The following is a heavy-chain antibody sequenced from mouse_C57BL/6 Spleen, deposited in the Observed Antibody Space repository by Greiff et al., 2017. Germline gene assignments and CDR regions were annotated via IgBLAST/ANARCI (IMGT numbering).Heavy chain of an antibody. J-gene: IGHJ1*03. CDR3: ARREAGRGYFDV. CDR1: GFTFSSYG. V-gene: IGHV5-6*01. Sequence: EVQLVESGGDLVKPGGSLKLSCAASGFTFSSYGMSWVRQTPDKRLEWVATISSGGSYTCYPHSVKGRFTITRDNAKNTLYLQMSSLTSEDTAMYYCARREAGRGYFDVWGTGTTVTVSS. D-gene: IGHD3-2*02. CDR2: ISSGGSYT.